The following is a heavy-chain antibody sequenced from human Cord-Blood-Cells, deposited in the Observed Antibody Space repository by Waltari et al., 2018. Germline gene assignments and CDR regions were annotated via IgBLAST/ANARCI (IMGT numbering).Heavy chain of an antibody. D-gene: IGHD6-6*01. Sequence: QVQLVQSGAEVKKPGASVKVSCKASGYTFTGYYMHWVRKAPGQGLEWMGWRNPNSGGTNYAQKFQGRVTMTRDTSISTAYMELSRLRSDDTAVYYCARDWDYSSSSGELDYWGQGTLVTVSS. CDR1: GYTFTGYY. J-gene: IGHJ4*02. CDR2: RNPNSGGT. V-gene: IGHV1-2*02. CDR3: ARDWDYSSSSGELDY.